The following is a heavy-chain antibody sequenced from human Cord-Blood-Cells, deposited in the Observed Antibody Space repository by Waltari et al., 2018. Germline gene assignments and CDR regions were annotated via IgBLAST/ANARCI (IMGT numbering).Heavy chain of an antibody. CDR1: GGSFRGYY. J-gene: IGHJ6*02. V-gene: IGHV4-34*01. D-gene: IGHD3-9*01. CDR2: IKHSGRP. Sequence: QVQLQQWGAGLLKPSETLSLTCAVYGGSFRGYYWSWLRQPPGKGLEWIGEIKHSGRPNYDPSLNRRVTISVDTTKNQFALKLSSVTAAATAVYYCARDGLRYNYYYYYGMDVWGQGTTVTVSS. CDR3: ARDGLRYNYYYYYGMDV.